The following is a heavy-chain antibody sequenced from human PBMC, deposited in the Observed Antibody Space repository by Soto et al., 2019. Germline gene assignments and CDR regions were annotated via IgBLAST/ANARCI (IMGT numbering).Heavy chain of an antibody. D-gene: IGHD3-22*01. V-gene: IGHV1-58*01. Sequence: SVKVSCKASGFTFTSSAVQWVRQARGQRLEWIGWIVVGSGNTNYAQKFQERVTITRDMSTSTAYMELSSLRSEDTAVYYCAADRYYDSSGYYTWFDPWGQGTLVTVSS. CDR2: IVVGSGNT. J-gene: IGHJ5*02. CDR1: GFTFTSSA. CDR3: AADRYYDSSGYYTWFDP.